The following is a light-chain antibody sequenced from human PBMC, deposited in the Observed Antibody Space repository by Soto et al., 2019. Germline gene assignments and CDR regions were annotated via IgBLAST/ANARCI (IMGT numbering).Light chain of an antibody. CDR2: DAS. V-gene: IGKV3-11*01. J-gene: IGKJ2*01. Sequence: EIVLTKSPSTLSLSPGERATLSCRASQSISTYLAWYQQKPGQPPRLLIYDASNRATGIPARFSGSGSGTDFTLTISSLEPEDFAVYYCQQRSNWPMYTFGQGTKVDIK. CDR1: QSISTY. CDR3: QQRSNWPMYT.